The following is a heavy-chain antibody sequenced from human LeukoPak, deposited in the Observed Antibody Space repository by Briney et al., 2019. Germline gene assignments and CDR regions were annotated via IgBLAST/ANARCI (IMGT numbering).Heavy chain of an antibody. CDR3: ARDRFGGTTVH. J-gene: IGHJ4*02. Sequence: GASVKVSCKASGYTFTSYGISWVRQAPGQGLEWTGWISAYNGNTNYAQKLQGRVTMTTDTSTSTAYMELRSLRSDDTAVYFCARDRFGGTTVHWGQGTLVTVSS. V-gene: IGHV1-18*01. CDR2: ISAYNGNT. D-gene: IGHD4-11*01. CDR1: GYTFTSYG.